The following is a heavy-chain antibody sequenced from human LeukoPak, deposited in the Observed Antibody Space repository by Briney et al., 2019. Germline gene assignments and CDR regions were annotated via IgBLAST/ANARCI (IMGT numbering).Heavy chain of an antibody. Sequence: GGSLRLSCAASGFNFSYYSMNWVRQAPGKGLEWVSSISRTNTYIYYADSVKGRFTISRDNAKKSLYLQMNRLGDEDTAVYYCAREERGYHLILRKDQYYYMDVWGKGTTVTVSS. J-gene: IGHJ6*03. CDR1: GFNFSYYS. D-gene: IGHD5-12*01. CDR3: AREERGYHLILRKDQYYYMDV. CDR2: ISRTNTYI. V-gene: IGHV3-21*01.